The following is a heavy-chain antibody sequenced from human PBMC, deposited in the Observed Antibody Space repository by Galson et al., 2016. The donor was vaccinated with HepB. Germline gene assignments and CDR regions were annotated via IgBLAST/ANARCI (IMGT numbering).Heavy chain of an antibody. Sequence: ETLSLTCTVSGGSISRYYWSWIRQPPGKGPEWIGHIFYTGSAKYSPSLKSRVTISVDTSKNQFYLQMSSVTAADTAVYYCAREGSYDSGGYWDGYDIWGQGTVVTVSS. CDR1: GGSISRYY. D-gene: IGHD3-22*01. CDR2: IFYTGSA. V-gene: IGHV4-59*01. J-gene: IGHJ3*02. CDR3: AREGSYDSGGYWDGYDI.